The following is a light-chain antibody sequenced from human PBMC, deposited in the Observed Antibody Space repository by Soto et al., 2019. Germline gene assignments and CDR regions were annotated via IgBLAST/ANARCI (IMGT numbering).Light chain of an antibody. CDR3: AAWDDSLKGWV. Sequence: QSVLTQPPSASGTPGQRVTISCSGSSSNIGTNTVNWYQQLPGTAPKLLIYDNNHRPSGVPDRFSGSKSGTSASLAISGLQSEAEADYYCAAWDDSLKGWVFGGGTKLTVL. J-gene: IGLJ3*02. CDR2: DNN. V-gene: IGLV1-44*01. CDR1: SSNIGTNT.